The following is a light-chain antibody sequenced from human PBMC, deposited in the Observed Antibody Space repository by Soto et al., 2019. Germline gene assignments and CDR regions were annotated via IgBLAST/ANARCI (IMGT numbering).Light chain of an antibody. V-gene: IGKV3-11*01. CDR1: QYINTR. CDR3: HQRQSWPRT. J-gene: IGKJ1*01. Sequence: EIVLTQSPATLSSFPGDRVTLSCRASQYINTRLAWYQHRPGQAPRLLIYQHSLRAAGIPARFSASGSGTDFTLTISDVQPEDFALYYCHQRQSWPRTFGQGTKVDI. CDR2: QHS.